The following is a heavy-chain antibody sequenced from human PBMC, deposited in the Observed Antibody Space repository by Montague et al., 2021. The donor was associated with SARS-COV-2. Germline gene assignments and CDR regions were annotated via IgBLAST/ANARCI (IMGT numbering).Heavy chain of an antibody. CDR1: GGSISSSSYY. D-gene: IGHD3-9*01. J-gene: IGHJ6*02. CDR2: IYYSGXT. CDR3: ARQDDILTGYYYYCMDV. Sequence: SETLSLTCTVSGGSISSSSYYWGWIRQPPGKGLEWIGSIYYSGXTXYXXXXRXRVTISVDTSKNQFSLKLSSVTAADTAVYYCARQDDILTGYYYYCMDVWGQGTTVTVSS. V-gene: IGHV4-39*01.